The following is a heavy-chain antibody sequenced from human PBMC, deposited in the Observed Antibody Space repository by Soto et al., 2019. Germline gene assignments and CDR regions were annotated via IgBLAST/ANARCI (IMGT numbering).Heavy chain of an antibody. CDR3: ARVWDYYSSGYYNGYGMDV. V-gene: IGHV1-2*04. CDR2: INPNSGGT. D-gene: IGHD3-22*01. J-gene: IGHJ6*02. Sequence: GASVKVSCKASGYTFTGYYLHWVRRAPGQGLEWMGWINPNSGGTNYAQKFQGWVTMTRDTSISTAYMELNRLRSDDTAVYYCARVWDYYSSGYYNGYGMDVWGQGTTVTVSS. CDR1: GYTFTGYY.